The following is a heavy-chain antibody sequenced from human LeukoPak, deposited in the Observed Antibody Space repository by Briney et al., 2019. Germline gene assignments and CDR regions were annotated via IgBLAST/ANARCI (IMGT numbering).Heavy chain of an antibody. CDR3: AAILVVPAAIDY. Sequence: SETLSLTCTVSGGSVSSANYYWSWIRQPPGKGLEWIGYIYYGGSTNYNPSLKSRVSISADTSKNQFTLKLNSVTAADTAVYYCAAILVVPAAIDYWGQGTLVTVSS. CDR1: GGSVSSANYY. J-gene: IGHJ4*02. V-gene: IGHV4-30-4*01. D-gene: IGHD2-2*02. CDR2: IYYGGST.